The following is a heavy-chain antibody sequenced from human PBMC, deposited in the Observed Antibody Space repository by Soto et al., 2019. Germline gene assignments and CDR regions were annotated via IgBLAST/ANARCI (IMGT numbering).Heavy chain of an antibody. V-gene: IGHV4-4*07. J-gene: IGHJ6*02. CDR2: IYTSGST. CDR3: ARGRGVGDYYYGMDV. Sequence: SETLSLTCTVSGGSISSYYWSWIRQPAGKGLEWIGRIYTSGSTNYNPSLKSRVTISVDTSKNQFSLKLSSVTAADTAVYYCARGRGVGDYYYGMDVWGQGTTVTVSS. CDR1: GGSISSYY.